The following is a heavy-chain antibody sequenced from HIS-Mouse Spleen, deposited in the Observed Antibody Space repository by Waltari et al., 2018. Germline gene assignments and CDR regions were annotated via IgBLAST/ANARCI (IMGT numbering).Heavy chain of an antibody. D-gene: IGHD4-4*01. CDR3: ARDLTTVTTMGWFDP. CDR2: IYHSGST. V-gene: IGHV4-38-2*02. CDR1: GYSISSGYY. J-gene: IGHJ5*02. Sequence: QVQLQESGPGLVKPSETLSLTCTVSGYSISSGYYWGWIRPPPGKGLEWIGSIYHSGSTYYNPSLKSRVTISVDTSKNQFSLKLSSVTAADTAVYYCARDLTTVTTMGWFDPWGQGTLVTVSS.